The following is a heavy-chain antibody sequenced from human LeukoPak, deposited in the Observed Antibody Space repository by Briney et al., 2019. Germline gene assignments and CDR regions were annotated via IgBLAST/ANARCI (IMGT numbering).Heavy chain of an antibody. J-gene: IGHJ4*02. CDR1: GFTFSSYA. D-gene: IGHD2-2*01. CDR3: AKDQCSSTSCPTDYFDY. V-gene: IGHV3-23*01. Sequence: PGGSLRLSCAASGFTFSSYAMSWVRQAPGKGLEWVSAISGSGGSTYYADSVKGRFTISSDNSKNTLYLQMNSLRAEDTAVYYCAKDQCSSTSCPTDYFDYWGQGTLVTVSS. CDR2: ISGSGGST.